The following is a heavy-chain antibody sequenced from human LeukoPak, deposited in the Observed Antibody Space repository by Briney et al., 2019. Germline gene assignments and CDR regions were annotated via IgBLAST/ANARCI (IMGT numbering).Heavy chain of an antibody. Sequence: SETLSLTCTVSGGSIRKTSYYWGWIRQPPGKGLEWIGSIYHSGSTYDNPSLKSRVTILVDTSKNQVSLKLRSVTAADTAVYYCARLLYDRSGYYYFDYWGQGTLVTVSS. CDR3: ARLLYDRSGYYYFDY. J-gene: IGHJ4*02. V-gene: IGHV4-39*01. CDR1: GGSIRKTSYY. CDR2: IYHSGST. D-gene: IGHD3-22*01.